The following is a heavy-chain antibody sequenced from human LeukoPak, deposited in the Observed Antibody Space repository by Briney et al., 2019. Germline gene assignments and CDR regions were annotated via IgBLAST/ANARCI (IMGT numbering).Heavy chain of an antibody. D-gene: IGHD2-2*01. Sequence: GGSLRLSCAASGFTFSSYAMSWVRQAPGKGLEWVSAISGSGGSTYYADPVRGRFTISRDNSKNTLYLEMNSLRAEDTAVYYCANVVVPAAINEYFQHWGQGTLVTVSS. CDR3: ANVVVPAAINEYFQH. J-gene: IGHJ1*01. V-gene: IGHV3-23*01. CDR1: GFTFSSYA. CDR2: ISGSGGST.